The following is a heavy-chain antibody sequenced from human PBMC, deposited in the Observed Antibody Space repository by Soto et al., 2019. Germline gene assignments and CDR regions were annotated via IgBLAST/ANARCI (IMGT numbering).Heavy chain of an antibody. CDR2: IKQDGSEK. J-gene: IGHJ6*03. CDR3: ARDRDRYCSGGSCYSDYYYYYMDV. CDR1: GFTFSSYW. V-gene: IGHV3-7*01. Sequence: EVQLVESGGGLVQPGGSLRLSCAASGFTFSSYWMSWVRQAPGKGLEWVANIKQDGSEKYYVDSVKGRFTISRDNAKNSLYLQMNSLRAEDTAVYYCARDRDRYCSGGSCYSDYYYYYMDVWGKGTTVTVSS. D-gene: IGHD2-15*01.